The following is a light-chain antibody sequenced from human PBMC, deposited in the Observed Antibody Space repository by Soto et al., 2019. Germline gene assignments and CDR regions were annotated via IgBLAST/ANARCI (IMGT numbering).Light chain of an antibody. CDR2: GSS. CDR1: QIVSTTY. J-gene: IGKJ1*01. V-gene: IGKV3-20*01. CDR3: QQYGSSGT. Sequence: EIVMTQSPATLSVSQGERATLSCRASQIVSTTYLAWYQQKPGQAPRLLIYGSSSRAPGIPDRFSASASGTDFTLTISRLEPEDFAVYYCQQYGSSGTFGQGTKVDIK.